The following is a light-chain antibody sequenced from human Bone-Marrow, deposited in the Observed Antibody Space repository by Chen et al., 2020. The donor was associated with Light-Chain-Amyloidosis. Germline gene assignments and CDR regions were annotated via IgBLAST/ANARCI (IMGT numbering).Light chain of an antibody. J-gene: IGLJ2*01. CDR2: RDT. Sequence: SYDLTQPPSVSVSPGHPARIPCSGDDLPTKYAYWYQQKPGQAPVLVIHRDTERPAGISERFSGSSSGTTATLTISGVQAEDEAYYHCQSADSSGTYEVIFGGGTKLTVL. V-gene: IGLV3-25*03. CDR1: DLPTKY. CDR3: QSADSSGTYEVI.